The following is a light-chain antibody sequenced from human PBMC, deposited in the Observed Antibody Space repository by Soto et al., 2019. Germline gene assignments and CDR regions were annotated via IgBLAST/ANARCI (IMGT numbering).Light chain of an antibody. CDR2: GAS. Sequence: EIVMTQSPATLSVSPGERASLSCRASQSVRSNVAWYQQKPGQAPRLLIYGASTRATGIPARFTGSGSGTEFTLTISSLQSEDFAVYYCQQYNTWPLFGQGTRWIS. CDR3: QQYNTWPL. V-gene: IGKV3-15*01. CDR1: QSVRSN. J-gene: IGKJ1*01.